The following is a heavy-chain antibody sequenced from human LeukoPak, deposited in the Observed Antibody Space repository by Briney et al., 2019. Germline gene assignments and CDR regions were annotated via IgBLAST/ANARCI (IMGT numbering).Heavy chain of an antibody. D-gene: IGHD5-18*01. CDR1: GGSIGSGSYF. Sequence: SETLSLTCTVSGGSIGSGSYFWSWIRQPAGKGLDYIGRLYTSGTTNYNPSLKSRVTISVDTSKKQFSLNVSSVTAADTAVYYCARQHALGYSYGYEEKFDYWGQGTLVTVSS. CDR3: ARQHALGYSYGYEEKFDY. V-gene: IGHV4-61*02. CDR2: LYTSGTT. J-gene: IGHJ4*02.